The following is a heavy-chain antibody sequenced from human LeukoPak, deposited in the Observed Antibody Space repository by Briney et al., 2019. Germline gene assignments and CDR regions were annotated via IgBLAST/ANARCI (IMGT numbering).Heavy chain of an antibody. D-gene: IGHD1-20*01. Sequence: ASVKVSCKASGYSFINSGISWVRQAPGQGLERMGWISTYNANTKYAQNLQGRVTMTTDTSTSTAYMELRGLRSDDTAVYYCARDHNWNPLVYWGQGTLVTVSS. J-gene: IGHJ4*02. CDR2: ISTYNANT. V-gene: IGHV1-18*01. CDR1: GYSFINSG. CDR3: ARDHNWNPLVY.